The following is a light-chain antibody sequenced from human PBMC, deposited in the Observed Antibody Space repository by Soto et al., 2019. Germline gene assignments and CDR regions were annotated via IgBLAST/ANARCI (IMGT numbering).Light chain of an antibody. V-gene: IGKV3-20*01. CDR3: QQYGSSPPYT. J-gene: IGKJ2*01. Sequence: EVGLTQSPGPLSLSPGERASLSCRASQSVSNNYLAWYKQKPGQSPKLLIFGSSDRATGIPDRFSGSGSGADCTLTISRVAPEDFAVYYCQQYGSSPPYTFGQGTKLEIK. CDR1: QSVSNNY. CDR2: GSS.